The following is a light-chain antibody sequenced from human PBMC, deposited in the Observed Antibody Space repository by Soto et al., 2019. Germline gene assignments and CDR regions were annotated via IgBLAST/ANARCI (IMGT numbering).Light chain of an antibody. Sequence: QSALTQPASVSGSPGQSITISCTGASTDVDGYDYVTWYQQHAGQAPKLMIYDVNNRPSGVSHRFSGSKSGDTASLTISGLQAEDYADYYCSSYTASAPFYIFGTGTKLTVL. CDR2: DVN. CDR1: STDVDGYDY. V-gene: IGLV2-14*03. CDR3: SSYTASAPFYI. J-gene: IGLJ1*01.